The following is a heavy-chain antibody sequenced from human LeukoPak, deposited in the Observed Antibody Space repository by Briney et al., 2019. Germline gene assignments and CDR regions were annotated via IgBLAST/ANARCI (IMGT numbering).Heavy chain of an antibody. CDR1: GGSISSGGSY. D-gene: IGHD3-22*01. J-gene: IGHJ4*02. CDR2: IYYSGST. Sequence: SETLSLTCTVSGGSISSGGSYWSWIRQHPGKGLEWIGYIYYSGSTYYNPSLKSRVTISVDTSKNQFSLKLSSVTAADTAVYYCARTIPDYYDSSGYWFDYWGQGTLVTVSS. CDR3: ARTIPDYYDSSGYWFDY. V-gene: IGHV4-31*03.